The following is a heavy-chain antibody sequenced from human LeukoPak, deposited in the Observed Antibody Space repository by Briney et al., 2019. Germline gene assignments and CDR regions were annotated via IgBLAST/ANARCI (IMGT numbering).Heavy chain of an antibody. CDR1: GYTLTELS. V-gene: IGHV1-3*01. Sequence: ASVKVSCKVSGYTLTELSMHWVRQAPGQRLEWMGWINAGNGNTKYSQKFQGRVTITRDTSASTAYMELSSLRSEDTAVYYCASALSSSYYFDYWGQGTLVTVSS. J-gene: IGHJ4*02. CDR3: ASALSSSYYFDY. D-gene: IGHD6-6*01. CDR2: INAGNGNT.